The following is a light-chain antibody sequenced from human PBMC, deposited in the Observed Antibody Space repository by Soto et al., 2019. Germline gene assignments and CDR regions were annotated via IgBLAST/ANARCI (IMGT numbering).Light chain of an antibody. J-gene: IGLJ1*01. CDR3: SSYTSSSTYV. CDR1: SSDVGGYKY. Sequence: QSVLTQPASVSGSPGQSITISCTGTSSDVGGYKYVSWYQQHPGKAPKLMLYEVSNRPSGVSNRVSGSKSGNTASLTISGLQAEAEADYYCSSYTSSSTYVFGTGTKLTVL. V-gene: IGLV2-14*01. CDR2: EVS.